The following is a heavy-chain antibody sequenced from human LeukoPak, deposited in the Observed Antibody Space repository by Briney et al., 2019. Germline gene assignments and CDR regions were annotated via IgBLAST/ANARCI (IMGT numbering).Heavy chain of an antibody. D-gene: IGHD4/OR15-4a*01. CDR2: IYYSGST. CDR3: ARRGAAHDAWFDP. CDR1: GGSISSSSYY. V-gene: IGHV4-39*07. J-gene: IGHJ5*02. Sequence: SETLSLTCTVSGGSISSSSYYWGWIRQPPGKGLEWIGSIYYSGSTYYNPSLESRVTISVDTSKNQFSLKLTSVTALDTAVYYCARRGAAHDAWFDPWGQGTLVTVSS.